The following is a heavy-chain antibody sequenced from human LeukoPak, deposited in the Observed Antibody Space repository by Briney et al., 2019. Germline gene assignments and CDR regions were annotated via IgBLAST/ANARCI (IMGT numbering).Heavy chain of an antibody. CDR3: ARGQVDTAMIIGGWFDH. D-gene: IGHD5-18*01. Sequence: GASVKVSCKASGYTFTSYGISWVRQAPGQGLEWLGWISPYTGNTNYAQKFRGRVAMTTDTPTRTAYMDLRSLRSDDTAVYYCARGQVDTAMIIGGWFDHWGQGTLVTVSS. CDR2: ISPYTGNT. V-gene: IGHV1-18*01. J-gene: IGHJ5*02. CDR1: GYTFTSYG.